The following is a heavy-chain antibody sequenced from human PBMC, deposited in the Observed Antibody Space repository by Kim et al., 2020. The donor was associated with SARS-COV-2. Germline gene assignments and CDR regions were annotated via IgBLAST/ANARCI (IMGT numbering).Heavy chain of an antibody. CDR2: ISYDGSNK. D-gene: IGHD3-10*01. V-gene: IGHV3-30-3*01. Sequence: GGSLRLSCAASGFTFSSYAMHWVRQAPGKGLEWVAVISYDGSNKYYADSVKGRFTISRDNSKNTLYLQMNSLRAEDTAVYYCARVGLSDYWGQGTLVTVSS. CDR3: ARVGLSDY. CDR1: GFTFSSYA. J-gene: IGHJ4*02.